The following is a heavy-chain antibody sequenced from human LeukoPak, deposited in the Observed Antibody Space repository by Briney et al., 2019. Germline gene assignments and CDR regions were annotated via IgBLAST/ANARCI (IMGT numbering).Heavy chain of an antibody. CDR2: ISSSGSTI. Sequence: GGSLRLSCAASGFTFSDYYMSWIRQALGKGLEWVSYISSSGSTIYYADSVKGRFTISRDNAKNSLYLQMNSLRAEDTAVYYCARAPYSSTWYVGIDYWGQGTLVTVSS. CDR3: ARAPYSSTWYVGIDY. J-gene: IGHJ4*02. CDR1: GFTFSDYY. D-gene: IGHD6-13*01. V-gene: IGHV3-11*04.